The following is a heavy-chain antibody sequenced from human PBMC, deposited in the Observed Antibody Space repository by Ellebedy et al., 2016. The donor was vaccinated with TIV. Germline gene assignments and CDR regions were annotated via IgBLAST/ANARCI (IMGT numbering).Heavy chain of an antibody. Sequence: MPSETLSLTCAVYGGSFSGYYWSWIRQPPGKGLEWIGEINHSGSTNYNPSLKSRVTISVDTSKIQFSLKLSSVTAADTAVYYCASTPLYCSGGSCYHAEYFQHWGQGTLVTVSS. D-gene: IGHD2-15*01. J-gene: IGHJ1*01. V-gene: IGHV4-34*01. CDR2: INHSGST. CDR1: GGSFSGYY. CDR3: ASTPLYCSGGSCYHAEYFQH.